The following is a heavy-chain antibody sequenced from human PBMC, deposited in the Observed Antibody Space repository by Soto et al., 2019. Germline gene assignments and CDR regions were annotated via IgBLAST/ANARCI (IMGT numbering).Heavy chain of an antibody. CDR1: GFTFSSYA. D-gene: IGHD6-6*01. CDR2: ISGSGGST. V-gene: IGHV3-23*01. Sequence: GGSLRLSCAASGFTFSSYAMSWVRQAPGKGLEWVSAISGSGGSTYYADSVKGRFTISRDNSKNTLYLQMNSLRAEDTAVYYCAKGAARPSSIYYYYYYGMDVWGQGTTVTVSS. J-gene: IGHJ6*02. CDR3: AKGAARPSSIYYYYYYGMDV.